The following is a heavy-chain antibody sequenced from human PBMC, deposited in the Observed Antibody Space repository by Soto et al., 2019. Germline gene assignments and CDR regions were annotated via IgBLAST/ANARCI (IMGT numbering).Heavy chain of an antibody. D-gene: IGHD3-22*01. CDR1: GFTFSDYA. J-gene: IGHJ4*02. Sequence: EVQLLESGGGLVQPGGSLRLSCAASGFTFSDYAMSWVRQAPGKGLEWVSAITGSGGRPYYEDSVKGRFTISRDRTKSTLYLQMSGLRADDTAVYFCAKATYYYDSSSYYRVHFDYWGQGTLVTVSS. V-gene: IGHV3-23*01. CDR2: ITGSGGRP. CDR3: AKATYYYDSSSYYRVHFDY.